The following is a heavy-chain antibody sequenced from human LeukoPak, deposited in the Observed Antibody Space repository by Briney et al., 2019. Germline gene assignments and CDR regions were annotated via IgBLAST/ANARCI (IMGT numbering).Heavy chain of an antibody. J-gene: IGHJ6*02. CDR3: ARDRSGRYYYYYGMDV. CDR2: IWYDGSNK. CDR1: GFTFSSYG. Sequence: QPGGSLRLSCAASGFTFSSYGMHWVRQAPGKGLEWVAVIWYDGSNKYYADSVKGRFTISRDNSKNTLYLQMNSLRAEDTAVYYCARDRSGRYYYYYGMDVWGQGTTVTVSS. V-gene: IGHV3-33*01.